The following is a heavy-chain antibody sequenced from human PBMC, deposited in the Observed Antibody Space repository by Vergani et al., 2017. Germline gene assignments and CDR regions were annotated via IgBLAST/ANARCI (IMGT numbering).Heavy chain of an antibody. Sequence: SCAASGFTFSSYSMNWVRQAPGKGLEWVSYISSSSSTIYYADSVKGRFTISRDNAKNSLYLQMNSLRVEDTAVYYCARDKRNSYYDILTGDVWGQGTTVTVSS. D-gene: IGHD3-9*01. CDR1: GFTFSSYS. V-gene: IGHV3-48*01. CDR2: ISSSSSTI. CDR3: ARDKRNSYYDILTGDV. J-gene: IGHJ6*02.